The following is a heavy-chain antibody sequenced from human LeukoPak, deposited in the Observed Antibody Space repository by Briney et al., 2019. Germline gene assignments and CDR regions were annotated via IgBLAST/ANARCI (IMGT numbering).Heavy chain of an antibody. V-gene: IGHV4-31*03. D-gene: IGHD1-26*01. CDR1: GGSMSSGGYY. CDR2: IYYSGST. CDR3: ARRRRYLFDY. Sequence: PSETLSLTCTVSGGSMSSGGYYWSWIRQHPGKGLEWIGNIYYSGSTYYNPSLKSRVTISVDMSKNQFSLKLSSVTAADTAVFYCARRRRYLFDYWGQGTLVTVSS. J-gene: IGHJ4*02.